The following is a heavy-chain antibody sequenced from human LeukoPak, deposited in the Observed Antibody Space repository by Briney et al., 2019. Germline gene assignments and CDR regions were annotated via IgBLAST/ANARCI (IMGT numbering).Heavy chain of an antibody. J-gene: IGHJ4*02. CDR3: ARSQIAVAAYYFDY. D-gene: IGHD6-19*01. V-gene: IGHV3-7*03. Sequence: PGGSLRLSCAASGFTFSDYYMSWIRQAPGKGLEWVANIEQDGSEEYYVDSLKGRFTISRDNAKNSLYLQMNSLRAEDTAVYHCARSQIAVAAYYFDYWGQGTLVTVSS. CDR1: GFTFSDYY. CDR2: IEQDGSEE.